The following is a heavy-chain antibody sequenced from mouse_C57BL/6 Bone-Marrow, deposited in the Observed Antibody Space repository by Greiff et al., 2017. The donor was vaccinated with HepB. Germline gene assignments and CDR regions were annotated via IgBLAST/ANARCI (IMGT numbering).Heavy chain of an antibody. J-gene: IGHJ4*01. CDR3: ARLDWGYYYAMDY. Sequence: EVMLVESGGGLVQPGGSLKLSCAASGFTFSDYGMAWVRQAPRKGPEWVAFISNLAYSIYYADTVTGRFTISRENAKNTLYLEMSSLRSEDTAMYYCARLDWGYYYAMDYWGQGTSVTVSS. V-gene: IGHV5-15*01. D-gene: IGHD4-1*01. CDR2: ISNLAYSI. CDR1: GFTFSDYG.